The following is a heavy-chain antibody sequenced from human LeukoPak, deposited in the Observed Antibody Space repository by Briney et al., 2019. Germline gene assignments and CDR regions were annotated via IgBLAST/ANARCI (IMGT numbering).Heavy chain of an antibody. CDR2: MNPNSGNT. CDR1: GYTFTSYD. Sequence: ASVKVSCKASGYTFTSYDINWVRQATGQGLEWMGWMNPNSGNTGYAQKFQGRVTMTRNTSIGTAYMELSSLRSEDTAVYYCARDITMVRGVISGGEDYWGQGTLVTVSS. V-gene: IGHV1-8*01. CDR3: ARDITMVRGVISGGEDY. J-gene: IGHJ4*02. D-gene: IGHD3-10*01.